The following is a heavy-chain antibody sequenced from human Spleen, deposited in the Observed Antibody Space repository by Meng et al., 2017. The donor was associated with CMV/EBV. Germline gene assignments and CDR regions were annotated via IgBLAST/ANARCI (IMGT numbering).Heavy chain of an antibody. CDR1: GFNFNTYS. D-gene: IGHD1-26*01. CDR3: ARDLLGATDY. V-gene: IGHV3-21*01. CDR2: ISSRSIYI. J-gene: IGHJ4*02. Sequence: GESLKISCAASGFNFNTYSMNWVRQAPGKGLEWVASISSRSIYIYYADLVKGRFTISRDNAENSLYLQMNSLRAEDTAVYYCARDLLGATDYWGQGTLVTVSS.